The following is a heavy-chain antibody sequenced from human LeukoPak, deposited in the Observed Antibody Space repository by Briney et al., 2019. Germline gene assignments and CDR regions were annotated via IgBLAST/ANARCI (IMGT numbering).Heavy chain of an antibody. J-gene: IGHJ4*02. CDR1: GYTLTELS. V-gene: IGHV1-24*01. Sequence: ASVKVSCKVSGYTLTELSMHWVRQAPGKGLEWMGGFDPEDGETIYAQKFQGRVTMTEDTSTDTAYMELRSLRSDDTAVYYCAIRGSRVNAFDYWGQGTLVTVSS. CDR2: FDPEDGET. CDR3: AIRGSRVNAFDY.